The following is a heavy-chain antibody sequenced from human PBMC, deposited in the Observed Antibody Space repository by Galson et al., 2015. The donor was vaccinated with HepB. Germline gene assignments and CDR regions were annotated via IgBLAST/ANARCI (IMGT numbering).Heavy chain of an antibody. CDR2: INSDGSSI. CDR3: AKDRSYYDPAGYWYFDL. Sequence: SLRLSCAASGITLSGYWMFWVRQAPGKGLMWVSRINSDGSSISYADSVKGRFTISRDNSKNTLYLQMNSLRAEDTAVYYCAKDRSYYDPAGYWYFDLWGRGTLVTVSS. J-gene: IGHJ2*01. V-gene: IGHV3-74*01. D-gene: IGHD3-22*01. CDR1: GITLSGYW.